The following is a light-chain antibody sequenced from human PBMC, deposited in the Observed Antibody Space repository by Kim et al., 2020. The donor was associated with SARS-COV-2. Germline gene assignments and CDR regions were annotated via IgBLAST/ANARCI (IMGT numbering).Light chain of an antibody. J-gene: IGLJ2*01. CDR2: EDT. V-gene: IGLV3-1*01. CDR3: QAWDSTTVI. CDR1: KLGDKY. Sequence: SYELTQPPSVSVSPGQTASISCSGDKLGDKYACWHQQRPGQSPVLVIYEDTRRPSGIPERFSASTSGNTATLTISGTQAMDEADYYCQAWDSTTVIFGGGTQLTVL.